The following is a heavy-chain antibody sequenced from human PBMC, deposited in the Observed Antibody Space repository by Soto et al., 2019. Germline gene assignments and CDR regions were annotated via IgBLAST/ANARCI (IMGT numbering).Heavy chain of an antibody. Sequence: PSETLSLTCAVSGYSISSGYYWGFIRQPPGKGLEWIGSIYHSGSTYYNPSLKSRVTISVDTSKNQFSLKLSSVTAADTAVYYCARGNYDYVWGSYRSNYFDYWGQGTLVTVSS. CDR2: IYHSGST. J-gene: IGHJ4*02. V-gene: IGHV4-38-2*01. CDR1: GYSISSGYY. CDR3: ARGNYDYVWGSYRSNYFDY. D-gene: IGHD3-16*02.